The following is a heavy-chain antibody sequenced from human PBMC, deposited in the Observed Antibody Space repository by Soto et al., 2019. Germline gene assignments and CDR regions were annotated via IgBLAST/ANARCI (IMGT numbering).Heavy chain of an antibody. J-gene: IGHJ6*02. Sequence: GESLKISCKGSGYRFTSYWIGWVRQMPGKGLEWMGIIYPGDSDTRYSPSFQGQVTISADKSISTAYLQWSSLKASDTAMYYCARGRSGMVRGVTYYYYYGMDVWGQGTTVTVSS. D-gene: IGHD3-10*01. CDR3: ARGRSGMVRGVTYYYYYGMDV. V-gene: IGHV5-51*01. CDR1: GYRFTSYW. CDR2: IYPGDSDT.